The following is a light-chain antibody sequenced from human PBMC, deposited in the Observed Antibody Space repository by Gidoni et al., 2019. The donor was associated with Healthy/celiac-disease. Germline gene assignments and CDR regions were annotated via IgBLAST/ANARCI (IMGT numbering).Light chain of an antibody. Sequence: QSALTQPPSASVSPGPSVTISCTGTRSDVGGYNYVSWYQQHPGKAPKLMIYEVSKRPSGAPDRFAGSKSGNTASLTVAGLQAEDEADYYCSSYAGSNNLVFGGGTKLTVL. V-gene: IGLV2-8*01. CDR1: RSDVGGYNY. J-gene: IGLJ2*01. CDR2: EVS. CDR3: SSYAGSNNLV.